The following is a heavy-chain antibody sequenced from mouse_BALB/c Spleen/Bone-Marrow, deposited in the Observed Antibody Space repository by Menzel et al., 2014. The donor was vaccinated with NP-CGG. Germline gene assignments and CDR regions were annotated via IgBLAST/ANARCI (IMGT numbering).Heavy chain of an antibody. V-gene: IGHV11-2*02. CDR3: MRWDYEGTY. CDR1: GFTFSGFW. J-gene: IGHJ3*01. CDR2: INSDGSAI. Sequence: EVQLVESGGGLVQPGGSRGLSCEGSGFTFSGFWMSWVRQTPGKTLEWIGDINSDGSAINYAPSIKDRFTIFRDNDKSTLYLQMSNVRSEDTATYFCMRWDYEGTYWGQGTLVTVSA. D-gene: IGHD2-4*01.